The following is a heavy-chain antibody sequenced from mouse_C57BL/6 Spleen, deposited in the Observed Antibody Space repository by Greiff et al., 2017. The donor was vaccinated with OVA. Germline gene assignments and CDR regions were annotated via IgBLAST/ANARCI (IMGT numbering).Heavy chain of an antibody. V-gene: IGHV1-81*01. CDR1: GYTFTSYG. J-gene: IGHJ2*01. D-gene: IGHD3-2*02. Sequence: QVQLQQSGAELARPGASVKLSCKASGYTFTSYGISWVKQRTGQGLEWIGEIYPRSGNTYYNEKFKGKATLTADKSSSTAYMELRSLPSEDSAVYFCARGDSSGSFDYWGQGTTLTVSS. CDR2: IYPRSGNT. CDR3: ARGDSSGSFDY.